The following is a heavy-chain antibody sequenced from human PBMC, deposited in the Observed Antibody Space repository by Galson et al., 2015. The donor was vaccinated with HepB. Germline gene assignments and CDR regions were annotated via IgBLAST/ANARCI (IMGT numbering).Heavy chain of an antibody. CDR2: IYYTGTT. Sequence: ETLSLTCTVSGGSISGTTYYWGWIRQPPGKGLEWIGGIYYTGTTYYNPSVKSRVTISVDTSKNRFSLNLNSVTATDTAVYYCVRPGRSSTGWGGAFDIWSQGTMVTVSS. CDR1: GGSISGTTYY. D-gene: IGHD6-19*01. V-gene: IGHV4-39*02. CDR3: VRPGRSSTGWGGAFDI. J-gene: IGHJ3*02.